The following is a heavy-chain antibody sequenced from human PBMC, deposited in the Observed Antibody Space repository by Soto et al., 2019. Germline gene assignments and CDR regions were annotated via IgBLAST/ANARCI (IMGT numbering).Heavy chain of an antibody. J-gene: IGHJ6*03. D-gene: IGHD6-6*01. Sequence: SETLSLTCTVSGGSISSYYWSWIRQPPGKGLEWIGYIYYSGSTNYNPSLKSRVTISVDTSKNRFSLKLSSVTAADTAVYYCARFIAARPDAYYYYYMDVWGKGTTVTVSS. CDR1: GGSISSYY. CDR2: IYYSGST. V-gene: IGHV4-59*01. CDR3: ARFIAARPDAYYYYYMDV.